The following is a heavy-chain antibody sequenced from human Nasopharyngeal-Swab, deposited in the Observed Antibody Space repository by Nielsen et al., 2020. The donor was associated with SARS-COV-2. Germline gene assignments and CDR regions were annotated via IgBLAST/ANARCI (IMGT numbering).Heavy chain of an antibody. D-gene: IGHD3-10*01. CDR2: ISSSSSYI. J-gene: IGHJ4*02. Sequence: GRSLRLSWAALGFTSSSYSMNWVRQAPGKGLEWVSSISSSSSYIYYADSVKGRFTISRDNAKNSLYLQMNSLRAEDTAVYYCARDPGRWVRGVYYWGQGTLVTVSS. CDR1: GFTSSSYS. V-gene: IGHV3-21*01. CDR3: ARDPGRWVRGVYY.